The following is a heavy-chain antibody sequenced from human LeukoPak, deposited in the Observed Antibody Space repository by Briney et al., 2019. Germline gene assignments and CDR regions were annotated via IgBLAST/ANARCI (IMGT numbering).Heavy chain of an antibody. Sequence: GGSLRLSCAASGFTFSSYDMHWVRQATGKGLEWVSAIGTAGDTYYPGSVKGRFTISRENANNSLYLQMNSLRAGDTAVYYCARVGVRGYPDYWGQGTLVTVSS. CDR3: ARVGVRGYPDY. D-gene: IGHD3-10*01. CDR2: IGTAGDT. V-gene: IGHV3-13*01. CDR1: GFTFSSYD. J-gene: IGHJ4*02.